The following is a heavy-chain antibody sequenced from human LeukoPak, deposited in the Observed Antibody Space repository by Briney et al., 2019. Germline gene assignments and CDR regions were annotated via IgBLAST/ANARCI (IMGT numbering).Heavy chain of an antibody. CDR3: TKLPYYYDSSGSPN. J-gene: IGHJ4*02. CDR2: ISGSGGST. V-gene: IGHV3-23*01. D-gene: IGHD3-22*01. CDR1: GFTFSNYA. Sequence: PGGSLRLSCAASGFTFSNYAMTWVRQAPGKGLEWVSGISGSGGSTYYADSVKGRFTISRDNSKNMLYLQMNSLRAEDTAVYYCTKLPYYYDSSGSPNWGQGTLVTASS.